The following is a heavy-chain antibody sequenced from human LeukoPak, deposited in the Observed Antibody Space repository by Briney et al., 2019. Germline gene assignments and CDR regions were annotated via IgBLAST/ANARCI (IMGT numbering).Heavy chain of an antibody. V-gene: IGHV4-34*01. CDR3: AYGGPLLFDY. CDR1: GGSFSGYY. Sequence: SETLSLTCAVYGGSFSGYYWSWIRQPPGKGLEWIGEINHSGSTNYNPSLKSRVTISVDTSKNQFSLKLSSVTAADTAVYYCAYGGPLLFDYWGQGTLATVSS. CDR2: INHSGST. D-gene: IGHD4-23*01. J-gene: IGHJ4*02.